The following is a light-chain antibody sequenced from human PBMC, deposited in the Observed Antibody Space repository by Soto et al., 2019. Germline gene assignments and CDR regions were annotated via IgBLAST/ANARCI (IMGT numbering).Light chain of an antibody. Sequence: QSVLTQPPSASGTPGQRVTISCSGSSSNIGSNTVNWYQQLPGTAPKLLIYSNNQRPSGVPDRFSGSKSGTSASLAISGLQPWDEGCYYWAAWEDRLNGLYVVFGGGTKLTVL. CDR1: SSNIGSNT. CDR3: AAWEDRLNGLYVV. J-gene: IGLJ2*01. V-gene: IGLV1-44*01. CDR2: SNN.